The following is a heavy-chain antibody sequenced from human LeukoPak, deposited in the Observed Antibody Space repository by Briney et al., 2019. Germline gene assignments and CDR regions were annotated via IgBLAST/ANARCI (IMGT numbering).Heavy chain of an antibody. D-gene: IGHD5-18*01. V-gene: IGHV3-23*01. CDR1: GFTFSSYA. Sequence: GGSLRPSCAASGFTFSSYAMSWVRQAPGKGLEWVSAISGSGGSTYYADSVKGRFTISRDNSKNTLYLQMNSLRAEDTAVYYCAKDEFDVDTAMALRGKGTTVTVSS. CDR3: AKDEFDVDTAMAL. J-gene: IGHJ6*04. CDR2: ISGSGGST.